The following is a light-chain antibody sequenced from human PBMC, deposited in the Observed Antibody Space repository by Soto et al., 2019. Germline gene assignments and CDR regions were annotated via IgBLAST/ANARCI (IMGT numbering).Light chain of an antibody. V-gene: IGLV1-47*01. CDR3: AAWDDNLSGVL. CDR2: RND. CDR1: SSNIGSNY. Sequence: QSVLTQPPSVSGTPGQRVTIYCSGSSSNIGSNYVYWYQQLPGTAPKLLIYRNDQRRSGVPARFSGSKSGTSVSLAISGLRSDDEADYYCAAWDDNLSGVLVGGGTKLTVL. J-gene: IGLJ2*01.